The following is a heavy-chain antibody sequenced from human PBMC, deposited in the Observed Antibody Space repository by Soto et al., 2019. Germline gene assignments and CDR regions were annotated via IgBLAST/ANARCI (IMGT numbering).Heavy chain of an antibody. J-gene: IGHJ4*02. Sequence: PGGSLRLSCAASGFTFSSYAMHWVRQAPGKGLEWVAVISYDGSNKYYADSVKGRFTISRDNSKNTLYLQMNSLRAEDTAVYYCARVEGGYCSSTTCPATYWGQGTLVTVS. CDR2: ISYDGSNK. CDR1: GFTFSSYA. D-gene: IGHD2-2*01. CDR3: ARVEGGYCSSTTCPATY. V-gene: IGHV3-30-3*01.